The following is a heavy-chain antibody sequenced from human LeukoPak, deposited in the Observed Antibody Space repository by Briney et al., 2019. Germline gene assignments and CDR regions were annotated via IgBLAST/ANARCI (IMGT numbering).Heavy chain of an antibody. D-gene: IGHD2-2*01. Sequence: GASVKVSCKASGGTFSSYAISWVRQAPGQGLEWMGGIIPIFGTANYAQKFQGRVTITADESTSTAYMELSSLRSEDTAVYYCASLGRCSSTSCYDYWGQGTLVTVSS. V-gene: IGHV1-69*01. CDR1: GGTFSSYA. CDR2: IIPIFGTA. CDR3: ASLGRCSSTSCYDY. J-gene: IGHJ4*02.